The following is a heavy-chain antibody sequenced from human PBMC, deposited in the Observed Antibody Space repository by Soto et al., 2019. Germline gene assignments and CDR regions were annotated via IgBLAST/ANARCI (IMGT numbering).Heavy chain of an antibody. CDR3: ARGGQITMVRGVIVTYHFDY. D-gene: IGHD3-10*01. CDR1: GGSISSSGYS. V-gene: IGHV4-30-2*01. CDR2: IYHSGST. J-gene: IGHJ4*02. Sequence: QLQLQESGSGLVKPSQTLSLTCAVSGGSISSSGYSWSWIRQPPGKGLEWIGNIYHSGSTYYNPYLKSRVTISIERSKNQVSLRLSSVTAADTGVYYCARGGQITMVRGVIVTYHFDYWGQGTLVTVSS.